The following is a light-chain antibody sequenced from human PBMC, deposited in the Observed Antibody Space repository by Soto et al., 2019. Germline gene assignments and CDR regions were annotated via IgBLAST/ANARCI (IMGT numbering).Light chain of an antibody. J-gene: IGKJ3*01. V-gene: IGKV3-20*01. CDR1: QSVSSSY. Sequence: EIVLTQSPGTLSLSPGERATLSCRASQSVSSSYLAWYQQKPGQAPRLLIYGASSRATGIPDRFSGSGSGTDFTLTISRLELEDFAVYYCQQYGSSPLFTFGPRTKVDIK. CDR2: GAS. CDR3: QQYGSSPLFT.